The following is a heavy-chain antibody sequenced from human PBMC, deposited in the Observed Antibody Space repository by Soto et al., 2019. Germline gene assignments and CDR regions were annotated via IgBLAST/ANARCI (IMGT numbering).Heavy chain of an antibody. CDR3: ARVERSYGSGSYYNPHNWFDP. D-gene: IGHD3-10*01. CDR1: GFTVSSNY. J-gene: IGHJ5*02. CDR2: IYSGGST. V-gene: IGHV3-53*01. Sequence: EVQLVESGGGLIQPGGSLRLSCAGSGFTVSSNYMSWVRQAPGKGLEWVSVIYSGGSTYYADSVKGRFTISRDNSKNTLYLQMNSLRAEDTAVYYCARVERSYGSGSYYNPHNWFDPWGQGTLVTVSS.